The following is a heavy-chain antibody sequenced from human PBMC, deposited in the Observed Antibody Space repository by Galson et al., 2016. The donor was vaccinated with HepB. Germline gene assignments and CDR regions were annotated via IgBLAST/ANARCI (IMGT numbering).Heavy chain of an antibody. J-gene: IGHJ3*02. CDR2: MKPDGSER. Sequence: SLRLSCAASGITLTTYWMFWVRQAPGKGLEWVATMKPDGSERYFADSVRGRFTVSRDDAKISLFLQMDSLRAEDTAVYYCTRNAGWAFDIWGQGIKVTVSS. D-gene: IGHD2-15*01. V-gene: IGHV3-7*03. CDR1: GITLTTYW. CDR3: TRNAGWAFDI.